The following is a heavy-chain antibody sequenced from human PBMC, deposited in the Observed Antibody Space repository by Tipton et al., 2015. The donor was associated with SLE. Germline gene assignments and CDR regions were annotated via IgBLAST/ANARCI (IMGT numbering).Heavy chain of an antibody. V-gene: IGHV3-53*05. D-gene: IGHD1-26*01. CDR3: AKVGGKVGAYYFDY. CDR2: IYSGGST. J-gene: IGHJ4*02. Sequence: SLRLSCAASGFTVSSNYMSWVRQAPGKGLEWVSVIYSGGSTYYADSVKGRFTISRDNSKNSLYLQMNSLRAEDTALYYCAKVGGKVGAYYFDYWGQGTLVTVSS. CDR1: GFTVSSNY.